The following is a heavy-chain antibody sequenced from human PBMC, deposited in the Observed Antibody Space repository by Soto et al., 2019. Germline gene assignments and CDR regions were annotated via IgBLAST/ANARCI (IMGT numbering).Heavy chain of an antibody. CDR2: IWYDGSNK. Sequence: SLRLSCAASGFTFSSYGMHWVRQAPGKGLEWVAVIWYDGSNKYYADSVKGRFTISRDNSKNTLYLQMNSLRAEDTAVYYCAREQGEVVVAATYYYYGMDVWGQGTTVTAP. D-gene: IGHD2-15*01. J-gene: IGHJ6*02. V-gene: IGHV3-33*01. CDR1: GFTFSSYG. CDR3: AREQGEVVVAATYYYYGMDV.